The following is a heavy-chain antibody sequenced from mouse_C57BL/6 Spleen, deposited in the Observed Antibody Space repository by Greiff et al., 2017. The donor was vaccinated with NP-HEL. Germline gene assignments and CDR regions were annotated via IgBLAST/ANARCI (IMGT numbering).Heavy chain of an antibody. CDR1: GYTFTSYW. D-gene: IGHD2-5*01. Sequence: QVQLKESGAELAKPGASVKLSCKASGYTFTSYWMHWVKQRPGQGLEWIGYINPSSGYTKYNQKFKDKATLTADKSSSTAYMQLSSLTYEDSAVYYCARSDYSTYYAMDYWGQGTSVTVSS. CDR2: INPSSGYT. J-gene: IGHJ4*01. CDR3: ARSDYSTYYAMDY. V-gene: IGHV1-7*01.